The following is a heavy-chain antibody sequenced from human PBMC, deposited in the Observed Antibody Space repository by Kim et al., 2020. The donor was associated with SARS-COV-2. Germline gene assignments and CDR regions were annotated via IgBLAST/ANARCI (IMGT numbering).Heavy chain of an antibody. CDR3: ARDRDYYGSGSYLWYYYYGMDV. CDR1: GGSISSGGYY. V-gene: IGHV4-31*03. Sequence: SETLSLTCTVSGGSISSGGYYWSWIRQHPGKGLEWIGYIYYSGSTYYNPSLKSRVTISVDTSKNQFSLKLSSVTAADTAVYYCARDRDYYGSGSYLWYYYYGMDVWGQGTTVTVSS. J-gene: IGHJ6*02. D-gene: IGHD3-10*01. CDR2: IYYSGST.